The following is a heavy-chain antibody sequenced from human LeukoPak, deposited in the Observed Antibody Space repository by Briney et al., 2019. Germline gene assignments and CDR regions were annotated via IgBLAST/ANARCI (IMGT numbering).Heavy chain of an antibody. CDR3: ARLDRADCGGSSCSRGSGAFDI. J-gene: IGHJ3*02. CDR1: GYSITSHW. Sequence: GASLKISSKTSGYSITSHWIGWVRQMPGKDLEWMANINSADFNTKYNPSFGSQVTISADRSFTTFYLNWNTLKASDTAVYYCARLDRADCGGSSCSRGSGAFDIWGQGTMVTVSS. V-gene: IGHV5-51*01. CDR2: INSADFNT. D-gene: IGHD2-21*01.